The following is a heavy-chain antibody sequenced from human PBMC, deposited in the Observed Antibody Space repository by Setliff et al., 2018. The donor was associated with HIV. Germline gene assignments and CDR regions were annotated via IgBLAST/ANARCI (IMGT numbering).Heavy chain of an antibody. V-gene: IGHV3-48*03. D-gene: IGHD2-15*01. CDR2: ISSSGTTI. J-gene: IGHJ4*02. Sequence: GGSLRLSCAASGFTFSNYEINWVRQAPGKGLEWVSYISSSGTTIYYADSVKGRFTISRANAKNSLYLQMNSVRAEDTAVYYFARDVSWWVRTYIYYWGQGAMVTVSS. CDR1: GFTFSNYE. CDR3: ARDVSWWVRTYIYY.